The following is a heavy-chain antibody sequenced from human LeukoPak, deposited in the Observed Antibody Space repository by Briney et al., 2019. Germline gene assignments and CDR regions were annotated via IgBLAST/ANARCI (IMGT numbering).Heavy chain of an antibody. V-gene: IGHV3-30*03. CDR3: ARYYYYYGMDV. CDR2: ISYDGSNK. CDR1: GFTFSSYG. Sequence: GGSLRLSCAASGFTFSSYGMHWVRQAPGKGLDWVAVISYDGSNKYYADSVKGRFTISRDNSKNTLYLQMNSLRAEDTAVYYCARYYYYYGMDVWGQGTTVTVSS. J-gene: IGHJ6*02.